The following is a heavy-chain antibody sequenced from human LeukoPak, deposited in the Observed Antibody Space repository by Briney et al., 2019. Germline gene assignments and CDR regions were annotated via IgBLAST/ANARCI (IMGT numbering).Heavy chain of an antibody. CDR1: GYTFTSYG. CDR2: ISAYNGNT. CDR3: ARDKELHCSSTSYYYYYYGMDV. J-gene: IGHJ6*04. D-gene: IGHD2-2*01. V-gene: IGHV1-18*04. Sequence: ASVKVSCKASGYTFTSYGISWVRQAPGQGLEWMGWISAYNGNTNYAQKLQGRVTMTTDTSTSTAYMELRSLRSDDTAVYYCARDKELHCSSTSYYYYYYGMDVWGKGTTVTVSS.